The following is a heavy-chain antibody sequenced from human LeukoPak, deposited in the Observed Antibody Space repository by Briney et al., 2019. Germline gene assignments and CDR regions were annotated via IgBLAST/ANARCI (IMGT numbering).Heavy chain of an antibody. Sequence: ETLSLTCTVSGGSISSYYWSWIRQPAGKGLEWIGRFYNTGTTSYNPSLMSRVTMSVDTSKNQFSLNLSSVTAADTAVYYCARSQYYDSSGYYPDAFDIWGQGTMVTVSS. CDR3: ARSQYYDSSGYYPDAFDI. CDR1: GGSISSYY. D-gene: IGHD3-22*01. CDR2: FYNTGTT. V-gene: IGHV4-4*07. J-gene: IGHJ3*02.